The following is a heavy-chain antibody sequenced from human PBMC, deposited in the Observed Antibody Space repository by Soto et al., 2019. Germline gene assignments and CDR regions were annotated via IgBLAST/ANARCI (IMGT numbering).Heavy chain of an antibody. CDR3: ARVPSDEGGFEELSYYYGLDV. D-gene: IGHD3-10*01. Sequence: EVQLVESGGGLVQPGGSLRLSCAASGFTFSSYDMHWVRQAPGKGLEWFSGITTAGETYYAHSVKGRFTISRENAKKSFYLQMNSLRAEDTAVYYCARVPSDEGGFEELSYYYGLDVWGQGTTVTVSS. CDR2: ITTAGET. V-gene: IGHV3-13*01. J-gene: IGHJ6*02. CDR1: GFTFSSYD.